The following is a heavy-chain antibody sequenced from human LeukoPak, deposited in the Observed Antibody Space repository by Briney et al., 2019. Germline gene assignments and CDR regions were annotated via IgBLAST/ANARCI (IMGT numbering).Heavy chain of an antibody. CDR1: GFTFSSYE. Sequence: AGGSLRLSCSAYGFTFSSYEMDWVRQAPGKGLEWVSYISRDGSTIYYPDSVKARFTISRDNPKNSLYLQMNSLRAEDTAVYYCAELGITMIGGVWGKGTTVTISS. CDR2: ISRDGSTI. D-gene: IGHD3-10*02. J-gene: IGHJ6*04. CDR3: AELGITMIGGV. V-gene: IGHV3-48*03.